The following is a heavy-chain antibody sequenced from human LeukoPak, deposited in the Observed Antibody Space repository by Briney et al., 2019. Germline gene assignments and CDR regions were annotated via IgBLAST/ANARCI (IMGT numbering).Heavy chain of an antibody. D-gene: IGHD3-10*01. CDR3: AKGALLWFGELLYFDY. Sequence: PGGSLRLSCAASGFTFSSYSMNWVRQAPGKGLEWVAVIWYDGSNKYYADSVKGRFTISRDNSKNTLYLQMNSLRAEDTAVYYCAKGALLWFGELLYFDYWGQGTLVTVSS. J-gene: IGHJ4*02. V-gene: IGHV3-33*06. CDR2: IWYDGSNK. CDR1: GFTFSSYS.